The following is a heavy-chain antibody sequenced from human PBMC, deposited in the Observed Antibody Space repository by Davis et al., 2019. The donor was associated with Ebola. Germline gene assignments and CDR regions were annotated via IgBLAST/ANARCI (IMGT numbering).Heavy chain of an antibody. J-gene: IGHJ4*02. D-gene: IGHD3-9*01. V-gene: IGHV4-59*05. Sequence: SETLSLTCTVSGGSISSYYWSWIRQPPGKGLEWIGSIYYSGSTYYNPSLKSRVTISVDTSKNQFSLKLSSVTAADTAVYYCARAVATPYYDILTGYYQAYYFDYWGQGTLVTVSS. CDR3: ARAVATPYYDILTGYYQAYYFDY. CDR1: GGSISSYY. CDR2: IYYSGST.